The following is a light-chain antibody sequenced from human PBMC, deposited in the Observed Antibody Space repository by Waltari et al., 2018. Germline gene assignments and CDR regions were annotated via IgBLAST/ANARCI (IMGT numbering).Light chain of an antibody. CDR3: QQYNSYRWT. CDR2: KAS. Sequence: DIQMTQSPSTLSAYVGDRVTITCRASQSISTWLAWYQQKPGRAPKVLIYKASSLEGGVPSRFSGSGSGTEFTLTITNLQPDDFATYYCQQYNSYRWTFGQGTKVEIK. J-gene: IGKJ1*01. CDR1: QSISTW. V-gene: IGKV1-5*03.